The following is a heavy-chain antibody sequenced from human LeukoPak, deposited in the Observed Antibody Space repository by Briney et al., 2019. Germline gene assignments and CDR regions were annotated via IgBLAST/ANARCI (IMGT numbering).Heavy chain of an antibody. Sequence: SETLSLTCAVYGGSFSGYYWSWIRQPPGKGLEWIGEINHSGSTNYNPSLKSRVTISVDTSKNQFSLKLSSVTAADTAVYYCGSGSGGLDYWGQGTLVTVSS. D-gene: IGHD3-10*01. V-gene: IGHV4-34*01. CDR2: INHSGST. CDR3: GSGSGGLDY. J-gene: IGHJ4*02. CDR1: GGSFSGYY.